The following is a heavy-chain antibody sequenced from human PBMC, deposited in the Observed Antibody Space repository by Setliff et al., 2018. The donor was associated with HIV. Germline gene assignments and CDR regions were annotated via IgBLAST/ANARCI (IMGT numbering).Heavy chain of an antibody. CDR2: ISSSSTI. Sequence: GGSLRLSCAASGFTFSSYSMNWVRQAPGKGLEWVSYISSSSTIYYADSVKGRFTISRDNAKNSLYLQMNSLRAEDSAVYYCARVGGSGTYSTLDYWGQGTLVTVSS. D-gene: IGHD3-10*01. V-gene: IGHV3-48*04. J-gene: IGHJ4*02. CDR1: GFTFSSYS. CDR3: ARVGGSGTYSTLDY.